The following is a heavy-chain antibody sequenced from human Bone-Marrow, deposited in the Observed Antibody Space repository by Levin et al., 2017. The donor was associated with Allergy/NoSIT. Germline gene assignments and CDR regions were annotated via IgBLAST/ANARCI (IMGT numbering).Heavy chain of an antibody. D-gene: IGHD3-16*01. Sequence: GESLKISCAASGFTFSDYYMSWIRQAPGKGLQWVSYISASGDLIYYKDSVKGRFTISRDNAKNSLYLQMSSLRAEDTAVYYCARETTAGHNDYVWGPVDHWGPGILVTVSS. CDR3: ARETTAGHNDYVWGPVDH. CDR2: ISASGDLI. V-gene: IGHV3-11*01. J-gene: IGHJ4*02. CDR1: GFTFSDYY.